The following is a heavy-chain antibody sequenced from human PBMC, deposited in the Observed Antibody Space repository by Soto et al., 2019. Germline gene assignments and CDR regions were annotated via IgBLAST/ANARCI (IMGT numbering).Heavy chain of an antibody. CDR3: AKLPTYYYDSSCYGALGVYFQH. J-gene: IGHJ1*01. D-gene: IGHD3-22*01. Sequence: ESGGSLVQPGGSLRLSCAASGFTFSSYAKSWVRQAPGKGLEWVSAISGCGGSTYYADSVKGRFTISRDNSKNTLYLQMNSLRAEDTAVYYCAKLPTYYYDSSCYGALGVYFQHWGQVTLVTVSS. CDR1: GFTFSSYA. CDR2: ISGCGGST. V-gene: IGHV3-23*01.